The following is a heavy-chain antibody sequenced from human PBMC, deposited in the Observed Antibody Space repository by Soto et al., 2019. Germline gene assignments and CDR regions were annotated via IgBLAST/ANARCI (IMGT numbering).Heavy chain of an antibody. V-gene: IGHV3-23*01. CDR2: ISGSGGST. J-gene: IGHJ6*02. Sequence: GGSLRLSCAASGFTFSSYAMSWVRQAPGKGLEWVSAISGSGGSTYYADSVKGRFTISRDNSKNTLYLQMNSLRAEDTAVYYCALGRRDGYNSEYYYYGMDVWGQGTTVTVSS. CDR3: ALGRRDGYNSEYYYYGMDV. D-gene: IGHD5-12*01. CDR1: GFTFSSYA.